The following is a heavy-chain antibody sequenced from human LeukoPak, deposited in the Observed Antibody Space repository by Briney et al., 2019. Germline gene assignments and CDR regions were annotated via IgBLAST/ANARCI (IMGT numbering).Heavy chain of an antibody. CDR2: IYYSGST. Sequence: SETLSLTCTVSGGSISSSSYYWGWIRQPPGKGLEWIGSIYYSGSTYYNPSLKSRVTISVDTSKNQFSLKLSSVTAADTAVYYCARDRDPRGPSYYYMDVWGKGTTVTVSS. J-gene: IGHJ6*03. V-gene: IGHV4-39*07. CDR1: GGSISSSSYY. CDR3: ARDRDPRGPSYYYMDV. D-gene: IGHD1-26*01.